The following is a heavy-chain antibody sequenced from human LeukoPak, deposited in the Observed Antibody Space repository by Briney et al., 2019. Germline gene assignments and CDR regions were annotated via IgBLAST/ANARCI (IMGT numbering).Heavy chain of an antibody. CDR3: ARDIGYCSGGSCHDAFDI. J-gene: IGHJ3*02. CDR2: IYYSGST. Sequence: PSETLSLTCTVPGGSISSYYWSWIRQPPGKGLEWIGYIYYSGSTNYNPSLKSRVTISVDTSKNQFSLKLSSVTAADTAVYYCARDIGYCSGGSCHDAFDIWGQGTMVTVSS. D-gene: IGHD2-15*01. V-gene: IGHV4-59*01. CDR1: GGSISSYY.